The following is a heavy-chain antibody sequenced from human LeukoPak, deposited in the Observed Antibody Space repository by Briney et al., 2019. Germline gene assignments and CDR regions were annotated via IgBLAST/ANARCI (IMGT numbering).Heavy chain of an antibody. V-gene: IGHV3-49*04. Sequence: GGSLRLSCTASGFTFGDYAMSWVRQAPGKGLEWVGFIRSKAYGETTEYAASVKGRFTISRDDSKSIAYLQMNNLNTEDTAVYYCTRGVRRRPYYYYYMDVWGKGTTVTVSS. J-gene: IGHJ6*03. CDR3: TRGVRRRPYYYYYMDV. CDR1: GFTFGDYA. CDR2: IRSKAYGETT.